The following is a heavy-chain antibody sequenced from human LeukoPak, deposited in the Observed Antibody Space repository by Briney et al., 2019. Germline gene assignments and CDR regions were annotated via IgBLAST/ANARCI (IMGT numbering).Heavy chain of an antibody. CDR2: IYYSGST. Sequence: SETLSLTCTVSGGSISSSSYYWGWIRQSPGKGLEWIGSIYYSGSTYYNPSLKSRVTISVDTSKNQFSLKLSSVTAADTAVYYCARSALWFGELDFDYWGQGTLVTVSS. V-gene: IGHV4-39*07. D-gene: IGHD3-10*01. CDR1: GGSISSSSYY. J-gene: IGHJ4*02. CDR3: ARSALWFGELDFDY.